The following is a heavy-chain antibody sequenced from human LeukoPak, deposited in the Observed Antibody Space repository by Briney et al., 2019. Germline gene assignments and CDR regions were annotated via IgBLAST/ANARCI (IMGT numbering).Heavy chain of an antibody. Sequence: SETLSLTCTVSGGSISSSSYHWGWIRQPPGKGLEWIGSIYYSGSTYYNPSLKSRVTISVDTSKNQFSLKLSSVTAADTAVYYCARQGPYDFWSGYSEYYYYGMDVWGQGTTVTVSS. D-gene: IGHD3-3*01. CDR3: ARQGPYDFWSGYSEYYYYGMDV. CDR2: IYYSGST. V-gene: IGHV4-39*01. J-gene: IGHJ6*02. CDR1: GGSISSSSYH.